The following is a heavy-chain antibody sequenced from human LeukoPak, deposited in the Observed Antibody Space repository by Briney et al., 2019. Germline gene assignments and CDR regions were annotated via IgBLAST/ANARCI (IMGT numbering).Heavy chain of an antibody. CDR3: ARDSTWQLDY. D-gene: IGHD5-12*01. CDR2: IKEDGSVK. CDR1: GFTFSTHW. J-gene: IGHJ4*02. V-gene: IGHV3-7*03. Sequence: GGSLRLSCTASGFTFSTHWMNWVRQPPGKGLEWVANIKEDGSVKYYVDSVKGRFTISRDNTKNALYLQMNSLRADDTAVYFCARDSTWQLDYWGQGTLITVSS.